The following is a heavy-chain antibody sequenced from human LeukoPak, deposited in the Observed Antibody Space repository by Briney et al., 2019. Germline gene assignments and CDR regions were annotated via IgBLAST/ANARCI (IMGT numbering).Heavy chain of an antibody. J-gene: IGHJ3*02. CDR1: GGSISSSTYY. CDR2: IYYSGST. Sequence: PSETLSLICTVSGGSISSSTYYWGWIRQPPGKGLEWIGSIYYSGSTYYNPSLKSRVTISVDTSKNQFSLKLNSVTAADTAVYYCATPYSGGYHGLDIWGQGTMVTVSS. V-gene: IGHV4-39*01. CDR3: ATPYSGGYHGLDI. D-gene: IGHD1-26*01.